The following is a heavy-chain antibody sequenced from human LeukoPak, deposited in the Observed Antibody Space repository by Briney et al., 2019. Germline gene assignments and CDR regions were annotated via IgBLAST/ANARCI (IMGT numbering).Heavy chain of an antibody. J-gene: IGHJ4*02. V-gene: IGHV4-39*07. Sequence: PSEALSLTCTGSGVSLSISHYVWGWIRQPPGKGLEWIGSIYYSGTTYYNPSLKSRVPISVDTSNNPFSLRLSSVAAADTAVYYCARGNADLLDWGQGTLVTVSS. CDR1: GVSLSISHYV. CDR2: IYYSGTT. CDR3: ARGNADLLD. D-gene: IGHD1-26*01.